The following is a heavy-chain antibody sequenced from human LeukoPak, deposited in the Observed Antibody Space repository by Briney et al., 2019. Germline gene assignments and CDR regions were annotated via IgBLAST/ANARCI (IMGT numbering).Heavy chain of an antibody. CDR2: FSTSSSHI. CDR1: GFTFSSYS. V-gene: IGHV3-21*01. J-gene: IGHJ3*02. CDR3: AKARSLFGVVTDDAFDI. Sequence: GGSLRLSCAASGFTFSSYSMNWVRQAPGKGLEWVSYFSTSSSHIYYADSVKGRFTISRDNSKNTLYLQMNSLRAEDTAVYYCAKARSLFGVVTDDAFDIWGQGTMVTVSS. D-gene: IGHD3-3*01.